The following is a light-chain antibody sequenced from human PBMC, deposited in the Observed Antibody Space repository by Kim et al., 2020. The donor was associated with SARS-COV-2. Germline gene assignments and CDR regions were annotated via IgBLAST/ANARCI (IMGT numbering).Light chain of an antibody. CDR1: SNDVGDNKF. CDR2: EVT. J-gene: IGLJ1*01. CDR3: SSYAGSRFI. V-gene: IGLV2-8*01. Sequence: QSALTQPPPASGSPGQSVTISCTGTSNDVGDNKFVSWYQQHPGKAPKVLIYEVTQRPSGVPDRFSGSKSGNTASLTVSGLQPQDEADYYCSSYAGSRFIFGTGTKVTVL.